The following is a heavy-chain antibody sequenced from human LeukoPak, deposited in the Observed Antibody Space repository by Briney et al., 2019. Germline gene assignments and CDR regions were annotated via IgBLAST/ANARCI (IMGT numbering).Heavy chain of an antibody. V-gene: IGHV1-46*01. CDR2: INPSGGST. CDR1: GYTFTSYY. CDR3: ARDFYGSGSYYNWFDP. D-gene: IGHD3-10*01. Sequence: GASVKASCKASGYTFTSYYMHWVRQAPGQGLEWMGIINPSGGSTSYAQKFQGRVTMTRDTSTSTVYMELSSLRSEDTAVYYCARDFYGSGSYYNWFDPWGQGTLVTVSS. J-gene: IGHJ5*02.